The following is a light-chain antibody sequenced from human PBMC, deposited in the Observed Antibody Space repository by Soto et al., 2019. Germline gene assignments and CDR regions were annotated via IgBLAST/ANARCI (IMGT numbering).Light chain of an antibody. V-gene: IGLV7-46*01. Sequence: QAVVTQEPSLTVSPGGTVTLTCGSSTGAVTSGHYPYWFQQKPGQAPRTLMYDTSNKHSWTPARFSGSLIGGKAALTLSGAQPEDEAEYYCLLSYSGARVFGGGTKLTVL. CDR3: LLSYSGARV. J-gene: IGLJ2*01. CDR2: DTS. CDR1: TGAVTSGHY.